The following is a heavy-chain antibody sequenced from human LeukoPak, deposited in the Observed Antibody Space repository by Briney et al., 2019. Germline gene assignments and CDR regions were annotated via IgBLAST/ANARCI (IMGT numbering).Heavy chain of an antibody. J-gene: IGHJ4*02. CDR2: ISSSSSYT. D-gene: IGHD3-10*01. V-gene: IGHV3-11*06. CDR1: GFTFSDYY. Sequence: GGSLRLSCAASGFTFSDYYMSWIRQAPGKGLEWGSYISSSSSYTNYADSVKGRFTISRDNSENTLYLQVNSLRTEDTAVYYCANYYYGSGSARYFDYWGQGTLVTVSS. CDR3: ANYYYGSGSARYFDY.